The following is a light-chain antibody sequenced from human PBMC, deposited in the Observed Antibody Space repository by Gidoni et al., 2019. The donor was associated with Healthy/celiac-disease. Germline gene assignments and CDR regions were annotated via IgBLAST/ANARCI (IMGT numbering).Light chain of an antibody. CDR1: QGIRND. CDR3: LQDYNYPRT. CDR2: AAS. V-gene: IGKV1-6*01. J-gene: IGKJ3*01. Sequence: MTQSPSSLSASVGDRVTVTFRASQGIRNDLAWYQQKPGKAPKLLIYAASTLQSGVTSRFSGSGSGTDFTLTISSLQPEDFATYYCLQDYNYPRTFGPGTKVDIK.